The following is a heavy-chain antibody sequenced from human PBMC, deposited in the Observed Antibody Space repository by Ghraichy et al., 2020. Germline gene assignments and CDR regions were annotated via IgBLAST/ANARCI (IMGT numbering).Heavy chain of an antibody. V-gene: IGHV3-30-3*01. CDR2: ISYDGSNK. CDR1: GFTFSSYA. Sequence: GGSLRLSCAASGFTFSSYAMHWVRQAPGKGLEWVAVISYDGSNKYYADSVKGRFTISRDNSKNTLYLQMNSLRAEDTAVYYCALGYSGSSTGFDYWGQGTLVTVSS. CDR3: ALGYSGSSTGFDY. D-gene: IGHD1-26*01. J-gene: IGHJ4*02.